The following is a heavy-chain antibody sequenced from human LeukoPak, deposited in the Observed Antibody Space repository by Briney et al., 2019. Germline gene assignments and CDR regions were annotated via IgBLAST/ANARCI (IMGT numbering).Heavy chain of an antibody. CDR1: GYTFTSYG. V-gene: IGHV1-18*04. D-gene: IGHD5-12*01. J-gene: IGHJ6*02. CDR2: ISAYNGNT. Sequence: EASVKVSCKSSGYTFTSYGISWVRQAPGQGLEWMGWISAYNGNTNYAQKLQGRVTMTTHTSTSTAYMELRSLRSDDTAVYYCARSRSGRGMDVWGQGTTVTVSS. CDR3: ARSRSGRGMDV.